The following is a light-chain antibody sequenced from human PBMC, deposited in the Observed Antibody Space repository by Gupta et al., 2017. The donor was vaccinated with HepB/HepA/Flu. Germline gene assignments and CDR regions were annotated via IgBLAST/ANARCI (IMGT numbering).Light chain of an antibody. Sequence: ENVLTQSPGTLSLSPGERATLSCRASQSIDRISLAWYQQKPGQAPRLLIHDTSTRATGIPDRFSGSGSGTDFTLTNGGLEAEDFAFYYCQQYGDSFAFGQGTRLEIK. CDR1: QSIDRIS. CDR3: QQYGDSFA. CDR2: DTS. J-gene: IGKJ5*01. V-gene: IGKV3-20*01.